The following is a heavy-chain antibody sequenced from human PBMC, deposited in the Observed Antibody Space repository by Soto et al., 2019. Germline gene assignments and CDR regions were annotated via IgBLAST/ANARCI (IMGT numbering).Heavy chain of an antibody. D-gene: IGHD2-21*02. J-gene: IGHJ4*02. CDR2: IHPSGGGT. CDR3: ARGGHIAVVTASVDY. V-gene: IGHV1-46*02. Sequence: QVQLVQSGAEVKKPGASVKVSCKPSGYTFNTYYLHWVRQAPGQALEWMGVIHPSGGGTTYAQKFLGRVTVTRDTSTTTVFMELSSLRSDDTAVYYCARGGHIAVVTASVDYWGQGTLVTVSS. CDR1: GYTFNTYY.